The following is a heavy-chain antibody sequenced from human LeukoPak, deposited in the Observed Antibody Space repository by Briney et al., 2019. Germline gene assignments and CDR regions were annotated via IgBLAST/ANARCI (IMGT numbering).Heavy chain of an antibody. D-gene: IGHD4-23*01. CDR1: GFTFSSYE. J-gene: IGHJ4*02. Sequence: PGGSLRLSCAASGFTFSSYEMQWVRQAPGKGLEWVSYISSSGSNIYYADSVKGRFTISRDNAKNSLYLQMNRLRAEDTAVYYCARDYGGSSPFDYWGQGTLVTVSS. CDR3: ARDYGGSSPFDY. CDR2: ISSSGSNI. V-gene: IGHV3-48*03.